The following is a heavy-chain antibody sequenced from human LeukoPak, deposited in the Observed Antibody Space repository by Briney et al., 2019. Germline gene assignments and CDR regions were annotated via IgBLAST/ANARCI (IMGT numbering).Heavy chain of an antibody. J-gene: IGHJ4*02. V-gene: IGHV4-34*01. CDR2: INHSGST. Sequence: SEALSLTCAVYGGSFSGYYWSWIRQPPGKGLEWIGEINHSGSTNYNPSLKSRVTISVDTSKNQFSLKLSSVTAADTAVYYCARVGLLADYWGQGTLVTVSS. D-gene: IGHD2/OR15-2a*01. CDR1: GGSFSGYY. CDR3: ARVGLLADY.